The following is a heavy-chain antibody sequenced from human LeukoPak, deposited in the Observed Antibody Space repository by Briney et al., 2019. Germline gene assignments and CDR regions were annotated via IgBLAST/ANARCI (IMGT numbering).Heavy chain of an antibody. CDR3: ARQETELLWFGESGWFDP. CDR1: GYTFTSYG. CDR2: INAGNGNT. J-gene: IGHJ5*02. D-gene: IGHD3-10*01. Sequence: GASVKVSCKASGYTFTSYGISWVRQAPGQGLEWMGWINAGNGNTKYSQKFQGRVTITRDTSASTAYMELSSLRSEDTAVYYCARQETELLWFGESGWFDPWGQGTLVTVSS. V-gene: IGHV1-3*01.